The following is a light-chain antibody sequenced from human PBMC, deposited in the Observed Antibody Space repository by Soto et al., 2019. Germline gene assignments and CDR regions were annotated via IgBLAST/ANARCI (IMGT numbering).Light chain of an antibody. Sequence: QSALTQPASVSGSPRQSITISCTGSSSDVGGYNYVSWYQQHPDKAPKVIIYEVSNRPSGVSNRFSGSKSGNTASLTISGLQAEDEADYYCSSYTSSITYVVFGGGTKLTVL. CDR2: EVS. CDR1: SSDVGGYNY. CDR3: SSYTSSITYVV. V-gene: IGLV2-14*01. J-gene: IGLJ2*01.